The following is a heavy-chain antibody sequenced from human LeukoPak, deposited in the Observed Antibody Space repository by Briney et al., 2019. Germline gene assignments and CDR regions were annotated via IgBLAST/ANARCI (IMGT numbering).Heavy chain of an antibody. CDR2: INSNSADT. D-gene: IGHD2-21*02. CDR3: ARDLAVVTAFGQHAFDI. J-gene: IGHJ3*02. Sequence: ASVKVSCKTSGYSFVDYYIHWVRQAPGQGLEWMGWINSNSADTNYAQNLQGRVTMTRDTSISTAYMELRSLRSDDTAVYYCARDLAVVTAFGQHAFDIWGQGTMVTVSS. CDR1: GYSFVDYY. V-gene: IGHV1-2*02.